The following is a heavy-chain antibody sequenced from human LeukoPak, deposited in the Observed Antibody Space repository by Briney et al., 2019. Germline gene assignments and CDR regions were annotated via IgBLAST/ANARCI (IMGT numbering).Heavy chain of an antibody. Sequence: GASVKVSCKASGYTFTSYGISWVRQAPGQGLEWMGWISAYNGNTNYAQKLQGRVTMTTDASTSTAYMELRSLRSDDTAVYYCARAPNYYYGSGSYFGYWGQGTLVTVSS. CDR3: ARAPNYYYGSGSYFGY. J-gene: IGHJ4*02. CDR2: ISAYNGNT. D-gene: IGHD3-10*01. CDR1: GYTFTSYG. V-gene: IGHV1-18*01.